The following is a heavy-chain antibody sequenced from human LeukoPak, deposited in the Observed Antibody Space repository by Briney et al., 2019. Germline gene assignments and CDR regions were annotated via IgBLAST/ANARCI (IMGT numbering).Heavy chain of an antibody. J-gene: IGHJ4*02. Sequence: GGSLRLSCAGSGFTFSSYAMSWVRQAPGKGLEWVSVISDTGATTYDADSVKGRFTISRDNSRSTLYLQMNSLRAEDTALYYCAKDTSIGRYCTNGVCSPFDYWGQGTLVTVPS. CDR3: AKDTSIGRYCTNGVCSPFDY. CDR1: GFTFSSYA. CDR2: ISDTGATT. D-gene: IGHD2-8*01. V-gene: IGHV3-23*01.